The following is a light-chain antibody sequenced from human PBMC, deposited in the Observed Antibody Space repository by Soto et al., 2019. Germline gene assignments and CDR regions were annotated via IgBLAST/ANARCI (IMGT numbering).Light chain of an antibody. CDR3: CSYAGSSNWV. CDR1: SSDVGSYNL. V-gene: IGLV2-23*01. CDR2: EGS. J-gene: IGLJ3*02. Sequence: QSALTQPASVSGSPGQSITISCTGTSSDVGSYNLVSWYQQHPGKVPKLIIYEGSSRPSGVSNRFSGSKSGNTAALTISGLQAEDEADYYCCSYAGSSNWVFGGGTKVNVL.